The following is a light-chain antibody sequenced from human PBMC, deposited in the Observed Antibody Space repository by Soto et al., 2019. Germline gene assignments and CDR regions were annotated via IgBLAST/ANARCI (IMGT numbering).Light chain of an antibody. CDR1: SSDVGGFDH. J-gene: IGLJ1*01. CDR2: DVS. Sequence: QSVLTQSASVSGSPGQSITISCTGASSDVGGFDHVSWYQQHPGKVPRLLIYDVSSRPSGVSDRFSGSKSGNTASLTISGLQAEDEADYYCNSFTTTNTYVFGTGTKLTVL. CDR3: NSFTTTNTYV. V-gene: IGLV2-14*03.